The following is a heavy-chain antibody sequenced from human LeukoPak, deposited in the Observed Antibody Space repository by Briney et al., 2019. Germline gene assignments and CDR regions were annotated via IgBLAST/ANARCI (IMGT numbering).Heavy chain of an antibody. D-gene: IGHD3-22*01. CDR2: IYYSGST. J-gene: IGHJ5*02. CDR1: GGSISSYY. V-gene: IGHV4-59*01. CDR3: ARTLIVVVNEEFGWFDP. Sequence: SEALSLTCTVSGGSISSYYWSWIRQPPGKGLEWIGYIYYSGSTNYNPSLKSRVTISVDTSKNQFPLKLSSVTGAYQAGFYCARTLIVVVNEEFGWFDPWGQGTLVTVSS.